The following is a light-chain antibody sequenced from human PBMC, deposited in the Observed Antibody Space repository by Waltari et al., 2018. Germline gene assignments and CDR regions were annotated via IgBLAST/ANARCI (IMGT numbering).Light chain of an antibody. Sequence: DIQMTQSPSSLSASVGDRVTITCRASQSISNNLNWYQQKPGKAPKLLIYATSVLQSGVPSRFSGRGSGTDFTLTISSLQPEDFAAYYCQQSYSSPRTFGQGTKVEIK. CDR1: QSISNN. CDR3: QQSYSSPRT. J-gene: IGKJ1*01. CDR2: ATS. V-gene: IGKV1-39*01.